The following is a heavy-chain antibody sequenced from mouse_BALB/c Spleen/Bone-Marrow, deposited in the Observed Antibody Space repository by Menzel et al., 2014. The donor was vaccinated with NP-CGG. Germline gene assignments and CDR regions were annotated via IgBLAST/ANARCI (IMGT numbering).Heavy chain of an antibody. CDR3: ARHDGIGNFRGGKALDY. J-gene: IGHJ4*01. V-gene: IGHV5-12-2*01. CDR1: GFSFSGFT. Sequence: EVKLVESGGGLVQPGGSLKLSCAASGFSFSGFTMSWVRQTPETRLEWVAYISTGGGNTYYPDNIKGRFTISRDNAKNALYLKMRSLKSEDTAMYYCARHDGIGNFRGGKALDYWGQGTSVTGSS. D-gene: IGHD2-1*01. CDR2: ISTGGGNT.